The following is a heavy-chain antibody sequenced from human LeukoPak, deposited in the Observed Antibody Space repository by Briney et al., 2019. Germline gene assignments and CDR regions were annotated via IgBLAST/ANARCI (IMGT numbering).Heavy chain of an antibody. J-gene: IGHJ5*02. CDR1: GFTFSDYW. Sequence: GGSLRLSCAASGFTFSDYWMRWVRQAPGKGLEWVANIKQDGSEKYYVDSLRGRFTISRDNAKNSLDLQMNSLRAEDTAVYFCAGDLYYFDSSGYYASDLWGQGTLVTVSS. D-gene: IGHD3-22*01. CDR2: IKQDGSEK. CDR3: AGDLYYFDSSGYYASDL. V-gene: IGHV3-7*01.